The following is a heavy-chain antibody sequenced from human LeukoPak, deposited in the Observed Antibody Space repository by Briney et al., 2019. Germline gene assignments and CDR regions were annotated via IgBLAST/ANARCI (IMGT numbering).Heavy chain of an antibody. Sequence: ASVKVSCKASGYTFTDYYMHWVRQAPGQGLEWMGWINPDSGGTNYAQKFQGRVTMTRDTSISTAYMELSRLRSDDTAVYYCARVWAPRDIAAAGITRNYYYYYYMDVWGKGTTVTVSS. J-gene: IGHJ6*03. D-gene: IGHD6-13*01. CDR3: ARVWAPRDIAAAGITRNYYYYYYMDV. CDR1: GYTFTDYY. CDR2: INPDSGGT. V-gene: IGHV1-2*02.